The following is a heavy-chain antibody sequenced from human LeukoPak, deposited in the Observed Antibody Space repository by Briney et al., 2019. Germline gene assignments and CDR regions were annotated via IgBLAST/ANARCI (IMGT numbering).Heavy chain of an antibody. J-gene: IGHJ4*02. V-gene: IGHV3-23*01. D-gene: IGHD3-9*01. CDR3: AKMNVLTGYYTPNFDF. Sequence: GGSLRLSCAASGFTFSSYAMSWVRQAPRKGLEWVSLVSGSGSSTDYADSVKGRFTISRDNSKNTLYLQMSSLSAEDTAVYYCAKMNVLTGYYTPNFDFWGQGTLVTVSS. CDR1: GFTFSSYA. CDR2: VSGSGSST.